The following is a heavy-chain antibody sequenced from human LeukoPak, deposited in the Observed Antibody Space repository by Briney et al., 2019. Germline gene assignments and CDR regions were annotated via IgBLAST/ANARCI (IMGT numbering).Heavy chain of an antibody. CDR1: GGSISSYY. J-gene: IGHJ4*02. CDR2: IYTSGST. V-gene: IGHV4-4*07. D-gene: IGHD6-6*01. Sequence: PSETLSLTCTVSGGSISSYYWSWIRQPAGKGLEWIGRIYTSGSTTYNPSLKSRVTMSVDTSKNQFSLKVSSVTAADTAVYYCARRGASSSEEYWGQGTLVIVSS. CDR3: ARRGASSSEEY.